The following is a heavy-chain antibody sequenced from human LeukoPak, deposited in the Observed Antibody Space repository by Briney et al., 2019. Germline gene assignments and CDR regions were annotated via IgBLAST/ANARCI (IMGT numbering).Heavy chain of an antibody. D-gene: IGHD4-17*01. CDR3: ARVGLRMYYYGMDV. V-gene: IGHV3-7*01. J-gene: IGHJ6*02. CDR2: IKQDGSEK. CDR1: GFTFSSYW. Sequence: GSLGLSCAASGFTFSSYWMSWVRQAPGKGPEWVANIKQDGSEKYYVDSVKGRFTISRDNAKNSLYLQMNSLRAEDTAVYYCARVGLRMYYYGMDVWGQGTTVTVSS.